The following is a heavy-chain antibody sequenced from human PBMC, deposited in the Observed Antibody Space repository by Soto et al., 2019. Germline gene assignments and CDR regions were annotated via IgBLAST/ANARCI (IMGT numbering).Heavy chain of an antibody. D-gene: IGHD3-10*01. CDR2: IIPIFGTA. CDR1: GGTFSSYA. Sequence: QVQLVQSGAEVKKPGSSVKVSCKASGGTFSSYAISWVRQAPGQGLEWMGGIIPIFGTANYAQKFQGRVTITADESRSRAYRALSSLRSEDTGLYYCACEADHGAGTGTFDYWGEGALVTVSS. CDR3: ACEADHGAGTGTFDY. J-gene: IGHJ4*02. V-gene: IGHV1-69*12.